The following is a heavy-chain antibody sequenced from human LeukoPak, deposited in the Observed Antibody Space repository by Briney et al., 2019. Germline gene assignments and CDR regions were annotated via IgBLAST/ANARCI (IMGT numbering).Heavy chain of an antibody. CDR3: ARLSDSSGRHFDY. Sequence: GGSLRLSCAASGFTFSSYEMNWVRQAPGKGLEWVSYISSSGSTIYYADSVKGRFTVSRDNAKNSLYLQMNSLRAEDTAVYYCARLSDSSGRHFDYWGQGTLVTVSS. CDR1: GFTFSSYE. V-gene: IGHV3-48*03. D-gene: IGHD3-22*01. CDR2: ISSSGSTI. J-gene: IGHJ4*02.